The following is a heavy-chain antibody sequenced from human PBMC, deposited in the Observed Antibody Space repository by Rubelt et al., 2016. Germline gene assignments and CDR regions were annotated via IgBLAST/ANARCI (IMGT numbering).Heavy chain of an antibody. V-gene: IGHV1-69*06. CDR1: GGTFRSYA. D-gene: IGHD6-13*01. CDR2: IFPVFGAA. J-gene: IGHJ4*02. Sequence: QVQLVQSGAEVKKPGSSVMVSCKASGGTFRSYAISWVRQAPGHGLAWMGGIFPVFGAATYAQKFQGRVRIIADKSTSTSNLELSSLRPEDTAVYCCARRQQLGPFDYWGQGTLVTVSS. CDR3: ARRQQLGPFDY.